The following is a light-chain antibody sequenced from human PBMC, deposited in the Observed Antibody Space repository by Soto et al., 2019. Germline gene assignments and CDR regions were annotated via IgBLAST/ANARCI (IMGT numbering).Light chain of an antibody. J-gene: IGKJ4*01. Sequence: DIVLTQSPDSLAVSLVERATINCKSSQSILYSSNNKNYLAWHQQKPGQPPKLLIYSASTRESGVPDRFSGSGSGTDFTLTISSLQAEDVAVYYCQQYYSTPLTFGGGTKVEIK. CDR2: SAS. CDR3: QQYYSTPLT. CDR1: QSILYSSNNKNY. V-gene: IGKV4-1*01.